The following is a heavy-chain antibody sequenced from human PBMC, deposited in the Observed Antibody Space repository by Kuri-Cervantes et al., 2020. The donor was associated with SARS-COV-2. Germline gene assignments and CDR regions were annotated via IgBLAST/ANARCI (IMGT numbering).Heavy chain of an antibody. CDR2: ISSNGGST. V-gene: IGHV3-64*01. D-gene: IGHD2-2*01. Sequence: GGSLRLSCAASGFTFSSYAMHWVRQAPGKGLEYVSAISSNGGSTYYANSVKGRFTISRDNSKNTLYPQMGSLRAEDTAVYYCASLGGTSWHDYWGQGTLVTVSS. CDR3: ASLGGTSWHDY. J-gene: IGHJ4*02. CDR1: GFTFSSYA.